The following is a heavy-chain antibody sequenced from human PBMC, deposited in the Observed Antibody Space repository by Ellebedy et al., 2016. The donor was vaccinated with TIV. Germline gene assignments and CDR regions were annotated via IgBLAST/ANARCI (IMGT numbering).Heavy chain of an antibody. D-gene: IGHD2-15*01. Sequence: AASVKVSCKASGYTFTGYYMHWVRQAPGQGLEWMGWINPNSGGTNYAQKFQGWVILTTYTSTSTAYMELGSLRSDDTAVYYCARDEGYCSGGTCYRWFVPWGQGTLVTVSS. CDR1: GYTFTGYY. CDR2: INPNSGGT. J-gene: IGHJ5*02. CDR3: ARDEGYCSGGTCYRWFVP. V-gene: IGHV1-2*04.